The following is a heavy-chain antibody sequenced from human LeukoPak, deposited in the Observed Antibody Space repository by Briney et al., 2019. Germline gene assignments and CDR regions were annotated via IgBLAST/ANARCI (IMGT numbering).Heavy chain of an antibody. V-gene: IGHV4-28*03. CDR1: GGSISSSNW. Sequence: SETLSLTCAVSGGSISSSNWWSWVRQPPGKGLEWIGYIYYSGNTDYNPSLKSRVTMSLDTSKNQFSLNLNSVTAADTAVYYCARAVITFGGAVAKGFDCWGQGTLVTVSS. D-gene: IGHD3-16*01. J-gene: IGHJ4*02. CDR3: ARAVITFGGAVAKGFDC. CDR2: IYYSGNT.